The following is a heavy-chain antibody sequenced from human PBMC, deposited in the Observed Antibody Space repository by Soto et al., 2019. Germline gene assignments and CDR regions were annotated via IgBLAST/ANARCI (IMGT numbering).Heavy chain of an antibody. Sequence: QVQLVQSGAEVKKPGSSVKVSCKASGGTFSSYAISWVRQAPGQGLEWIGGIIPIFGTANYAQKFQGRVTITADESTSTAYMELSSLRSEDTAVYYCARPTRHDYRYYYYGMDVWGKGTTVTVSS. CDR3: ARPTRHDYRYYYYGMDV. J-gene: IGHJ6*04. D-gene: IGHD4-17*01. CDR2: IIPIFGTA. V-gene: IGHV1-69*12. CDR1: GGTFSSYA.